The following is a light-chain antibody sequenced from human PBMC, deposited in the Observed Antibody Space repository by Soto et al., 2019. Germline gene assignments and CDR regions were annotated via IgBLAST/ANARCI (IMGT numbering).Light chain of an antibody. CDR1: QGISNY. V-gene: IGKV1-27*01. Sequence: DIQMTQSPSSLSASVGDRVTITCRASQGISNYLAWYQQKPGKVPKLLIYAASTLQSGVPSRFSGSGSGTDFTLTISSLQPEDVATYYCQKYNSALTFGGWTKVDIK. CDR3: QKYNSALT. CDR2: AAS. J-gene: IGKJ4*01.